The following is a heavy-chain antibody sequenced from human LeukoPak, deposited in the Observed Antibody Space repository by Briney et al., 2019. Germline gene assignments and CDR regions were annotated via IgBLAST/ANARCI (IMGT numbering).Heavy chain of an antibody. CDR1: GFTFIDYY. D-gene: IGHD2-21*02. J-gene: IGHJ4*02. CDR3: ARAPGGRDGGACYTDS. Sequence: GGSLRLSCAASGFTFIDYYMSWIRQAPGKGLEWVSYISSSTSDTKYADSVKGRFTISRDNVKNSLYLQMNSLRAEDTAVYYCARAPGGRDGGACYTDSWGQETLVTVS. CDR2: ISSSTSDT. V-gene: IGHV3-11*06.